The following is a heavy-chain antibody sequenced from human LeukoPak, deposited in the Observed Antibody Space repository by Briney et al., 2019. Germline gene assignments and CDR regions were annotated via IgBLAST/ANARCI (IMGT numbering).Heavy chain of an antibody. Sequence: SETLSLTCAVYGGSFSGYSWSWIRQSPTKGLEWIGEISHSGSTNYNPSLKSRVTISVDTSKNQFSLKLSSVTAADTAVYYCARDSSWGDGSGKPAAYYGMDVWGQGTLVTVSS. CDR1: GGSFSGYS. CDR2: ISHSGST. V-gene: IGHV4-34*01. D-gene: IGHD3-10*01. CDR3: ARDSSWGDGSGKPAAYYGMDV. J-gene: IGHJ6*02.